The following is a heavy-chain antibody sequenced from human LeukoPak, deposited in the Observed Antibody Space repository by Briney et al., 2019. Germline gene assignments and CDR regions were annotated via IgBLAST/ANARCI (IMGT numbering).Heavy chain of an antibody. J-gene: IGHJ4*02. D-gene: IGHD3-16*01. Sequence: SETLSLTCTVSDDSISTYHWTWLRQSPGKGLVWIGYISYSGSSIYNSSLKSRVTISLDTSKNQFSLELNSVTAADTAVYYCARVGRGDHTWGSYSFDSWGQGTLVTVSS. CDR1: DDSISTYH. CDR2: ISYSGSS. V-gene: IGHV4-59*01. CDR3: ARVGRGDHTWGSYSFDS.